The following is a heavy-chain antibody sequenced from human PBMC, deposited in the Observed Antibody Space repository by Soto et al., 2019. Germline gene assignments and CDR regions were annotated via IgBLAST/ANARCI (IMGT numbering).Heavy chain of an antibody. D-gene: IGHD1-26*01. J-gene: IGHJ6*02. CDR3: ARDPYPSGSYYFMDV. CDR1: AFTFCSYG. V-gene: IGHV3-30*03. CDR2: ISYDGSNK. Sequence: PGGSLRLSCAASAFTFCSYGMHWVRQAPGKGLEWVAVISYDGSNKYYADSVKGRFTISRDNSKNTLYLQMNSLRAEDTAVYYCARDPYPSGSYYFMDVWGQGTTVTVSS.